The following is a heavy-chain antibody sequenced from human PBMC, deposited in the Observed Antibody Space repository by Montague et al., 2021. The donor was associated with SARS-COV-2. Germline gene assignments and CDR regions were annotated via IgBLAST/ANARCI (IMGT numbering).Heavy chain of an antibody. J-gene: IGHJ6*03. CDR1: DGSFSNFY. Sequence: SETLSLTCAVFDGSFSNFYWSWIRQPPGKGLEWIGEINHSGSTYYNPSXKSRVTISVETSKNQFSLKLNSVTTVDAAVYYCASGDDNGSGYLDVWGKGTTVTVSS. V-gene: IGHV4-34*01. D-gene: IGHD1-26*01. CDR2: INHSGST. CDR3: ASGDDNGSGYLDV.